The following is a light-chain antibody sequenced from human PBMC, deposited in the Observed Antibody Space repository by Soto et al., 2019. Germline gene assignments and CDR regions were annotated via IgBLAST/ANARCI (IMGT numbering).Light chain of an antibody. V-gene: IGLV2-14*03. CDR2: DVN. CDR1: SSDIGGYKY. Sequence: QSALTQPASVSGSPGQSITISCTGTSSDIGGYKYVSWYQQHPGKVPKLLIYDVNNRPSEVSDRFSGSKSGNTASLTISGPQAEGEAEYYCCPYIRSTSLSFGGGTKLTVL. CDR3: CPYIRSTSLS. J-gene: IGLJ2*01.